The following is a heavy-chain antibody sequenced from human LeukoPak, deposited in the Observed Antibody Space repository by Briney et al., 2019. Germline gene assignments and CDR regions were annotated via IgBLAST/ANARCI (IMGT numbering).Heavy chain of an antibody. CDR3: ARIRADYLRGSYRYTGAIDP. J-gene: IGHJ5*02. CDR1: GGTFTSYA. D-gene: IGHD3-16*02. Sequence: GASVKVSCKASGGTFTSYALCWVRQAPGQGLEWMGGIIPIFGTTNYAQKFQGRVTITADESTSTVYMDLSSLRSEDTAVYYCARIRADYLRGSYRYTGAIDPWGQGTLVTVSS. CDR2: IIPIFGTT. V-gene: IGHV1-69*13.